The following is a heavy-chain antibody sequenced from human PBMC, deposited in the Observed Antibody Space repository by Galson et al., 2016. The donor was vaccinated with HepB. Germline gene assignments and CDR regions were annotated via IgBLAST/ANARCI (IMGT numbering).Heavy chain of an antibody. CDR2: INPGSGGT. Sequence: SVKVSCKASGDTFSGYYLHWVRQVPGQGLEWMGWINPGSGGTFSAQQFQGRIIMTRDTSISTMLMELSRLTKNDTAVYYCARDAERPKHKWFHPWGQGTVVTVPS. J-gene: IGHJ5*02. CDR3: ARDAERPKHKWFHP. V-gene: IGHV1-2*02. CDR1: GDTFSGYY.